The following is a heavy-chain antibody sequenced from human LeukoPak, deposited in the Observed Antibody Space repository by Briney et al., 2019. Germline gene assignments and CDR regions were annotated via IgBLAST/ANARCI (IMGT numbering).Heavy chain of an antibody. Sequence: GGSLRLSCAASGFTFDDYAMHWVRQAPGKGLEWVSGISWNSGSIGYADSVKGRFTISRDNAKNSLYLRMNSLRAEDTALYYCARGLPGGFVGFSSSYYPLDHWGQGTLVTVSS. CDR3: ARGLPGGFVGFSSSYYPLDH. CDR2: ISWNSGSI. V-gene: IGHV3-9*01. D-gene: IGHD6-13*01. CDR1: GFTFDDYA. J-gene: IGHJ4*02.